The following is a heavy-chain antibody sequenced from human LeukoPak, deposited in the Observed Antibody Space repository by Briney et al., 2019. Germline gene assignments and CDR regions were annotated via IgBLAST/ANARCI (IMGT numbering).Heavy chain of an antibody. CDR1: GFTFSSYS. CDR3: AKDRRGNAPRGAFDF. D-gene: IGHD1-1*01. CDR2: ISSSSSYI. V-gene: IGHV3-21*04. Sequence: GGSLRLSCAASGFTFSSYSMNWVRQAPGKGLEWVSSISSSSSYIYYADSVKGRFTITRDNSKHTLYLEMNSLRAEDTAVYYCAKDRRGNAPRGAFDFWGQGTMVTVSS. J-gene: IGHJ3*01.